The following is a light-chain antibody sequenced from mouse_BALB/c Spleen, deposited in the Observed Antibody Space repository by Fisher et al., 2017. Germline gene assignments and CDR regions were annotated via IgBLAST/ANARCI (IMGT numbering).Light chain of an antibody. CDR2: DTS. Sequence: DIVITQTPAIMSASLGEKVTMSCRASSSVNYMHWYQQKSSTSPKLWIYDTSKLASGVPGRFSGSGSRTDFTLTINPVEADDVATYYCQQSNEDPLTFGAGTKLELK. V-gene: IGKV4-63*01. CDR3: QQSNEDPLT. J-gene: IGKJ5*01. CDR1: SSVNY.